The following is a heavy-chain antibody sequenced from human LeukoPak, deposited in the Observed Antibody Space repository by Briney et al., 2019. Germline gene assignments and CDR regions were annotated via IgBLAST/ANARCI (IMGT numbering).Heavy chain of an antibody. CDR1: GNNFATHW. Sequence: GESLKISCKGSGNNFATHWIAWVRPTPGKGLEWIGVIYPVDSDTRYSPTFQGQVTISVDKSTSTAYLQWSSLKASDTAMYYCARTNYYETSGWASGLSPFDMWGRGTMVTVSS. D-gene: IGHD3-22*01. V-gene: IGHV5-51*01. J-gene: IGHJ3*02. CDR3: ARTNYYETSGWASGLSPFDM. CDR2: IYPVDSDT.